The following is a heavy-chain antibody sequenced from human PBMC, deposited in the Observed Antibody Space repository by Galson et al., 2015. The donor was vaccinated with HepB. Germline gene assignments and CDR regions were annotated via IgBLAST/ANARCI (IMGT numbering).Heavy chain of an antibody. D-gene: IGHD3-10*01. CDR1: GFTFSNYD. CDR3: ARGGTYFASGSYFPFDP. Sequence: SLRLSCASSGFTFSNYDMHWVRLAPGKGLEWVALITHHGIQKYYADSVRGRFTISRDNSKNTLYVRMNSLRREDTAVYFCARGGTYFASGSYFPFDPWGQGTRVTVSS. V-gene: IGHV3-30-3*01. CDR2: ITHHGIQK. J-gene: IGHJ5*02.